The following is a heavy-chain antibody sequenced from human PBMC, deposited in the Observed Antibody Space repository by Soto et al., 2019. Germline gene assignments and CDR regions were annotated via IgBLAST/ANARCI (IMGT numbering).Heavy chain of an antibody. V-gene: IGHV3-23*01. Sequence: GGSLRLFCAAFGFTFSSYAMSWVRQAPGKGLEWVSAISGSGGSTYYADSVKGRFTISRHTSKNPLYLQMNSLRAEDAAVYYCAKDRYQGHSSSRYYYFYYGMDVGGQGTRVTVSS. J-gene: IGHJ6*02. CDR2: ISGSGGST. D-gene: IGHD6-6*01. CDR1: GFTFSSYA. CDR3: AKDRYQGHSSSRYYYFYYGMDV.